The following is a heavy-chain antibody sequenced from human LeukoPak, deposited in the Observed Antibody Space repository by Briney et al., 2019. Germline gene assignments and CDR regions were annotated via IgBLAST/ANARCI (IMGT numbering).Heavy chain of an antibody. D-gene: IGHD2-2*01. CDR1: GFTFSSYA. V-gene: IGHV3-30*04. J-gene: IGHJ4*02. CDR2: ISYDGSNK. CDR3: AKGVVVAPDVTPFDY. Sequence: GGSLRLSCAASGFTFSSYAMHWVRQAPGKGLEWVAVISYDGSNKYYADSEKGRFTISRDNAKNSLYLQMNSLRAEDTAVYYCAKGVVVAPDVTPFDYWGQGTLVTVSS.